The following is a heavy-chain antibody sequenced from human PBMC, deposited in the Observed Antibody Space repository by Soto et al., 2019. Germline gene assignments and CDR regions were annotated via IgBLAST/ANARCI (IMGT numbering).Heavy chain of an antibody. V-gene: IGHV3-23*01. J-gene: IGHJ4*02. Sequence: GGSLRLSCAASGFTFSSYAMSWVRQAPGKGMEWVSAISGSGGSTYYADSVKGRFTISRDNSKNTLYLQMNSLRAEDTAVYYCAKILRGDLYYFDYWGQGTLVTVSS. CDR1: GFTFSSYA. D-gene: IGHD3-3*01. CDR3: AKILRGDLYYFDY. CDR2: ISGSGGST.